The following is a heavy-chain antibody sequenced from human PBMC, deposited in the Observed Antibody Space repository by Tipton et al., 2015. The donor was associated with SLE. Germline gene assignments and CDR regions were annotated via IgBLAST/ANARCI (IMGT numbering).Heavy chain of an antibody. CDR3: ACGDYYDSSGYYGEYFQH. CDR1: GYSFTSYW. V-gene: IGHV5-51*03. Sequence: QSGPEVKKPGESLKISCKGSGYSFTSYWIGWVRQMPGKGLEWMGIIYPGDSDTRYSPSFQGQVTISADKSISTAYLQWSSLKASDTAMYYCACGDYYDSSGYYGEYFQHWGQGTLVTVSS. J-gene: IGHJ1*01. D-gene: IGHD3-22*01. CDR2: IYPGDSDT.